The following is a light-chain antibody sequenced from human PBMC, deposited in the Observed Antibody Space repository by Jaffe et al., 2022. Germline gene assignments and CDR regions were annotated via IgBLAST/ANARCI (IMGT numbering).Light chain of an antibody. CDR2: AAS. V-gene: IGKV1-39*01. CDR1: QSIADY. CDR3: QQSKSVPYT. Sequence: DIQMTQSPSSLSASVGDRVTITCRASQSIADYFNWYQQKPGKAPEVVIFAASILQGGVPSRFSGSSYGTYFTLTINNLQPEDAATYYCQQSKSVPYTFGQGTKLEI. J-gene: IGKJ2*01.